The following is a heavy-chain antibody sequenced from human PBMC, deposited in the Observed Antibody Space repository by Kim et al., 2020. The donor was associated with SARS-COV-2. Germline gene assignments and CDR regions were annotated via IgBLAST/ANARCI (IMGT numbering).Heavy chain of an antibody. CDR2: IIPILGIA. D-gene: IGHD3-10*01. CDR3: ARAAYYYGSGSYYNTFFDY. V-gene: IGHV1-69*04. J-gene: IGHJ4*02. Sequence: SVKVSCKASGGTFSSYAISWVRQAPGQGLEWMGRIIPILGIANYAQKFQDRVTITADKSTSTAYMELSSLRSEDTAVYYCARAAYYYGSGSYYNTFFDYWGQGTLVTVSS. CDR1: GGTFSSYA.